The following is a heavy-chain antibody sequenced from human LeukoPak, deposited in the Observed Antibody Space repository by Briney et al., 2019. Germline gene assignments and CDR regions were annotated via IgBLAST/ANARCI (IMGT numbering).Heavy chain of an antibody. CDR1: GFTFGDYA. J-gene: IGHJ4*02. Sequence: QPGRSLRLSCTASGFTFGDYAMNWFRQAPGKGLEWVGFIRSKDYGGTTEYAASVKGRFTISRDDSKSIAYLQMNRLKTEDAAVYFCTRGASSYYDFWSGYVFDYWGQGTLVTVSS. V-gene: IGHV3-49*03. D-gene: IGHD3-3*01. CDR2: IRSKDYGGTT. CDR3: TRGASSYYDFWSGYVFDY.